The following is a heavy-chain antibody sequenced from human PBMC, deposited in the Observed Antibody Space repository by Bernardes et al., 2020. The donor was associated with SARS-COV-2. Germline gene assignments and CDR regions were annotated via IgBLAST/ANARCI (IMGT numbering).Heavy chain of an antibody. CDR2: INPDGSTT. CDR3: ARNAFITGRGYYIDY. D-gene: IGHD1-26*01. J-gene: IGHJ4*02. Sequence: GGSLRLSCAASGFTFSSYWMHWFRQVPGEGLVWVSRINPDGSTTDYADSVRGRFTISRDNAKNTLFLQMNGLRAEDTSLYYCARNAFITGRGYYIDYWPQGTLVTVSS. CDR1: GFTFSSYW. V-gene: IGHV3-74*01.